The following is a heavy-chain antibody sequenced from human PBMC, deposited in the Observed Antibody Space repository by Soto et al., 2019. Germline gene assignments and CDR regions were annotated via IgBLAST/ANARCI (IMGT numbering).Heavy chain of an antibody. CDR2: IYPGDSDT. CDR3: ARKFAPEFFDS. CDR1: GYTFSTYW. Sequence: RGESLKISCKGSGYTFSTYWIAWVRQMPGKGLEWMAIIYPGDSDTKYSPAFQGQVTISADKSINTAYLQWTSLEASDTAMYYCARKFAPEFFDSWGQGTLVTVSS. V-gene: IGHV5-51*01. J-gene: IGHJ4*02. D-gene: IGHD3-10*01.